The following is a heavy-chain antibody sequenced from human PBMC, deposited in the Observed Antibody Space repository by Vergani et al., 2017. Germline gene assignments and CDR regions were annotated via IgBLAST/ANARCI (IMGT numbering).Heavy chain of an antibody. CDR2: IIPIFGTA. D-gene: IGHD2-15*01. Sequence: QVQLVQSGAEVKKPGSSVKVSCKASGGTFSSYAISWVRQAPGQGLEWMGGIIPIFGTANYAQKFQGRVTITADESTSTAYMELSSLRSEDTAVYYCARDVVSCSGGSCYSGWFDPWGQGTLVTVSS. V-gene: IGHV1-69*01. CDR3: ARDVVSCSGGSCYSGWFDP. CDR1: GGTFSSYA. J-gene: IGHJ5*02.